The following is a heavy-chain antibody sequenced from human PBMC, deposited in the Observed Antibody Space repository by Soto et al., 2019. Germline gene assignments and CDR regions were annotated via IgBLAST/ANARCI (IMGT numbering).Heavy chain of an antibody. Sequence: GESLKISCKGSGYSFAGYWITWVRQKSGKGLEWMGRIDPSDSQTYYSPSFRGHVTISVTKSITTVFLQWSSLRASDTAMYYCARQIYDSDTGPNFQYYFDSWGQGTPVTVSS. V-gene: IGHV5-10-1*01. CDR1: GYSFAGYW. CDR2: IDPSDSQT. D-gene: IGHD3-22*01. CDR3: ARQIYDSDTGPNFQYYFDS. J-gene: IGHJ4*02.